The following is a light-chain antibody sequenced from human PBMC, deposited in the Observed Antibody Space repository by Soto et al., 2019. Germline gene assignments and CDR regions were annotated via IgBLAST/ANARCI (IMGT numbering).Light chain of an antibody. CDR3: SQGYGTPWLS. Sequence: DIPMTQSPSSLSASVGDRVTITCRASQSISRYLNWYQQKPGKAPKFLIYAASSLQSGVPSRFRGSGSGTDFTLTIRCLQAEDLATYYCSQGYGTPWLSFGGGTKVAIK. J-gene: IGKJ4*01. CDR1: QSISRY. CDR2: AAS. V-gene: IGKV1-39*01.